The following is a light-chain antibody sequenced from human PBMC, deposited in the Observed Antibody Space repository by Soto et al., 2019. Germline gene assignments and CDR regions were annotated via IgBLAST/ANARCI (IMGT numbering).Light chain of an antibody. J-gene: IGKJ2*01. Sequence: DIQMTQSPSSLSASVGDRVTITCRASQSISINLSWYQQKPGKAPQLLIYAASSLQSGVPSRFSGGGSGTDFPLTITSLQPVYFAFYYCQHSATTLYSFGQGTTREIK. CDR3: QHSATTLYS. CDR2: AAS. V-gene: IGKV1-39*01. CDR1: QSISIN.